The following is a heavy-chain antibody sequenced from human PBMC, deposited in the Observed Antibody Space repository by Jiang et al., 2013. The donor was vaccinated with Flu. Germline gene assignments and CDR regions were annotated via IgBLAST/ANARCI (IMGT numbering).Heavy chain of an antibody. CDR1: GGSISSYY. D-gene: IGHD3-9*01. J-gene: IGHJ4*02. V-gene: IGHV4-59*08. Sequence: GSGLVKPSETLSLTCTVSGGSISSYYWSWIRQPPGKGLEWIGYIYYSGSTKYNPSLKSRVTISVDTSKNQFSLKLSSVTAADTAVYYCARHVEYLDLRPFDYWGQGTLVTVSS. CDR3: ARHVEYLDLRPFDY. CDR2: IYYSGST.